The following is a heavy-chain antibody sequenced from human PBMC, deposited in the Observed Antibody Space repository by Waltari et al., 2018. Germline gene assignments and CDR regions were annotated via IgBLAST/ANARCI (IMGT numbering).Heavy chain of an antibody. Sequence: QVQLVQSGAEVKKPGASVKISCKASGFTFMSYAFHWVRQAPGQTLEWMGWINAEKGSTKYSEKLQGRVTITRDRYTGTAYMELSSLRSEDTAKYFCARGPLGGLYAGDYFDYWGQGTLVSVSP. CDR2: INAEKGST. D-gene: IGHD3-16*01. CDR3: ARGPLGGLYAGDYFDY. CDR1: GFTFMSYA. J-gene: IGHJ4*02. V-gene: IGHV1-3*01.